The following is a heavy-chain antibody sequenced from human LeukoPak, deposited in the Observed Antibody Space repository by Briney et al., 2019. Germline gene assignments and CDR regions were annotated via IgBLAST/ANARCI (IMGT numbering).Heavy chain of an antibody. V-gene: IGHV4-34*01. J-gene: IGHJ4*02. CDR1: GGSFSGYY. CDR3: ASIGDSSGYSSDY. CDR2: INHSGST. D-gene: IGHD3-22*01. Sequence: KPSETLSLTCAVYGGSFSGYYWSWIRQPPGKGLEGIGEINHSGSTNYNPSLKSRVTISVDTSKNQFSLKLSSVTAADTAVYYCASIGDSSGYSSDYWGQGTLVTVSS.